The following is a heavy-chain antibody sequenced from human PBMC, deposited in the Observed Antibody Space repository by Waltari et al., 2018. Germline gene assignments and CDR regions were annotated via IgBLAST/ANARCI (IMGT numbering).Heavy chain of an antibody. CDR3: ARALPSRIAVACYYYYGMDV. D-gene: IGHD6-19*01. CDR1: GGPFSSYP. V-gene: IGHV1-69*01. CDR2: ISPIFGTA. J-gene: IGHJ6*02. Sequence: QVQLVQSGAGVKKPGSWVKACCKVSGGPFSSYPTTWVRPAPGQGLGWMGGISPIFGTANYAQRFQGKVTITADEYTSTAYVELRSLRSEDTAMYYCARALPSRIAVACYYYYGMDVWGQGTPVTVSS.